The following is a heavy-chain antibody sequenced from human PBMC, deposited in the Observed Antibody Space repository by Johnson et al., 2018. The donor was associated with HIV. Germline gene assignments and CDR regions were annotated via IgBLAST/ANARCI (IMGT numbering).Heavy chain of an antibody. D-gene: IGHD3-3*01. J-gene: IGHJ3*02. CDR1: GLIDSRNY. V-gene: IGHV3-53*01. CDR3: AKDFGFLEWFSAFDI. CDR2: IHRGGST. Sequence: VQLVESGGALIQPGGSLRLSCVASGLIDSRNYMGWVRQPPGKGLEWVAIIHRGGSTSYTDSVKGRFTISRDNSKNTLYLQMNSLRAEDTALYYCAKDFGFLEWFSAFDIWGQGTMVTVSS.